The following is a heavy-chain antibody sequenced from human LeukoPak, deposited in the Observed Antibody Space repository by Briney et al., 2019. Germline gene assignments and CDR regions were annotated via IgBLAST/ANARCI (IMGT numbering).Heavy chain of an antibody. CDR2: IYYSGST. CDR3: ARDRSLFDP. J-gene: IGHJ5*02. V-gene: IGHV4-59*11. CDR1: GYSINSGHY. Sequence: SETLSLTCSVSGYSINSGHYWGWIRQPPGKGLEWIGYIYYSGSTNYNPSLKSRVTISVDTSKNQFSLKLSSVTAADTAVYYCARDRSLFDPWGQGTLVTVSS.